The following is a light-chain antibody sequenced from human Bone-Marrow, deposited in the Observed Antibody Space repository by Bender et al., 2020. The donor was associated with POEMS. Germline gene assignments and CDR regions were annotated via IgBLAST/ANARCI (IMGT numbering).Light chain of an antibody. V-gene: IGLV7-43*01. CDR3: LLYDGLGQV. CDR1: TGAVTSGHY. Sequence: QAVVTQEPSLTVSPGETVTLTCASSTGAVTSGHYANWLQQKPGQTPRALIYSTNNKHSWTPARFSGSLLGGKAALTLLRVLPEDEADYYCLLYDGLGQVFGGGTKLTVL. J-gene: IGLJ2*01. CDR2: STN.